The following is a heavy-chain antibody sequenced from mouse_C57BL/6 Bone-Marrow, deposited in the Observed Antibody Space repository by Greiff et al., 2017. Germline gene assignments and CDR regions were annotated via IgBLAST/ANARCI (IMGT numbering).Heavy chain of an antibody. D-gene: IGHD1-1*01. CDR2: ISSGGDYI. Sequence: EVQVVESGEGLVKPGGSLKLSCAASGFTFSSYAMSWVRQTPEQRLEWVAYISSGGDYIYYADTVKGRFTLSRDNARNTLYLQMRRLKSEDTAMYYCTIVEVFYYGSSLYYDAMDYGGQGTSGTGSP. CDR1: GFTFSSYA. CDR3: TIVEVFYYGSSLYYDAMDY. V-gene: IGHV5-9-1*02. J-gene: IGHJ4*01.